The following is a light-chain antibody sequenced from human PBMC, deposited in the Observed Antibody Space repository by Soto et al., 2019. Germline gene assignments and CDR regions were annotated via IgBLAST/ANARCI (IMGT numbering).Light chain of an antibody. Sequence: EIVLTQAPGTLSLSPGERATLSCRASQSVSSSYLAWYQQKPGQAPRLLIYGASSRATGIPDRFSGSGYGTDFTLTISRLEPEDFAVYYCQQYGSSPPIPFGQATRLEIK. CDR1: QSVSSSY. CDR3: QQYGSSPPIP. J-gene: IGKJ5*01. CDR2: GAS. V-gene: IGKV3-20*01.